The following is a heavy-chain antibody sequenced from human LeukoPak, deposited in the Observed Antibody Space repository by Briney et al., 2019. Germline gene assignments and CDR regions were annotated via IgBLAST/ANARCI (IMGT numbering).Heavy chain of an antibody. CDR2: INPNSGGT. CDR3: ARDRGNDSNLDY. D-gene: IGHD3-22*01. Sequence: ASVKVSCKASGYTFTGYYMHWVRQAPGQGLEWMGRINPNSGGTNYAQKFQGRVTMTRDTSISTAYMELSRLRSDDTAVYYCARDRGNDSNLDYWGQGTLVTVSS. V-gene: IGHV1-2*06. J-gene: IGHJ4*02. CDR1: GYTFTGYY.